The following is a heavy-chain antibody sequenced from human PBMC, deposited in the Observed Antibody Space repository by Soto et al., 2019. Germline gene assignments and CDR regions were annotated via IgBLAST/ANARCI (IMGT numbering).Heavy chain of an antibody. V-gene: IGHV3-48*01. CDR2: ISSSSSTI. D-gene: IGHD6-13*01. J-gene: IGHJ6*03. Sequence: HPGGSLRLSCAASGFTFSSYSMNWVRQAPGKGLEWASYISSSSSTIYYADSVKGRFTISRDNAKNSLYLQMNSLRAEDTAVYYCARASFIAAAGNFGVYYYYYMDVWGKGTTVTVSS. CDR1: GFTFSSYS. CDR3: ARASFIAAAGNFGVYYYYYMDV.